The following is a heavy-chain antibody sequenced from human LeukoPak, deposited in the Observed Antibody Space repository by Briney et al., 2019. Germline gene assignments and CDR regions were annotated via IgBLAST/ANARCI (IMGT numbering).Heavy chain of an antibody. CDR3: ARKGSPGYSYGNGHDY. J-gene: IGHJ4*01. D-gene: IGHD5-18*01. CDR2: IYHTGKT. Sequence: SETLSLTCTVSGYSISSGYFWGWIRQSPGRGLEWIGSIYHTGKTQYTPSLKSRVTISIDTSRNQFSLKLNSVTAADTAVYYCARKGSPGYSYGNGHDYWGQGTLVTVSS. V-gene: IGHV4-38-2*02. CDR1: GYSISSGYF.